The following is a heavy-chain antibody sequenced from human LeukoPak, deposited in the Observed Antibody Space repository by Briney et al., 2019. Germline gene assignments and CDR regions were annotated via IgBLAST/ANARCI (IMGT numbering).Heavy chain of an antibody. V-gene: IGHV4-61*10. Sequence: PSETLSLTCTVSGGSISSGSYYWSWIRQPAGKGLEWIGYIYYSGSTNYNPSLKSRVTISVDTSKNQFSLKLSSVTAADTAVYYCALSSGPFDHWGQGTLVTVSS. CDR2: IYYSGST. J-gene: IGHJ4*02. CDR1: GGSISSGSYY. CDR3: ALSSGPFDH. D-gene: IGHD6-19*01.